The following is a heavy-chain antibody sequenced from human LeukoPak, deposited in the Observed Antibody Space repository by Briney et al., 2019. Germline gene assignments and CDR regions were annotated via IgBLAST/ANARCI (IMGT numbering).Heavy chain of an antibody. J-gene: IGHJ3*02. V-gene: IGHV4-59*08. D-gene: IGHD1-1*01. CDR1: GGSISSYY. CDR3: ARVHSASSDAFDI. CDR2: IYYSGST. Sequence: SETLSLTCTVSGGSISSYYWSWIRQPPGKGLEWIGYIYYSGSTNYNPSLKSRVTISVDTSKHQFSLKLSSVTASDTAVYYCARVHSASSDAFDIWGQGTMVTVSS.